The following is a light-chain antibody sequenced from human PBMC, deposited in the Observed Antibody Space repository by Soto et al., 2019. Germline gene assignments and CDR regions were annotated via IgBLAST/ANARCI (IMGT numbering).Light chain of an antibody. CDR1: QSISSY. Sequence: DIQMSQSPSSLSASLGDRVTITCRASQSISSYLNWYQQKPGKAPKLLIYAASSLQSGVPSRFSGSGSGTDFTLTISSLQPEDFATYYCQQSSSTPQTFGGGSKVDI. CDR2: AAS. J-gene: IGKJ4*01. CDR3: QQSSSTPQT. V-gene: IGKV1-39*01.